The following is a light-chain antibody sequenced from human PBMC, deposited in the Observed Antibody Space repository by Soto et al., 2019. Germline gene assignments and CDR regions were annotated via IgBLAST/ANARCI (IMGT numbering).Light chain of an antibody. J-gene: IGLJ2*01. CDR3: SSYAGSKVL. CDR2: EVT. V-gene: IGLV2-8*01. CDR1: SSDVGGYNS. Sequence: QSVLTQPPSASGSPGQSVTISCTGSSSDVGGYNSVSWYQHHPGKAPKLIIYEVTKRPSGVPDRFSASRSGNTASLTVSGLQTDDEAHYYCSSYAGSKVLFGGGTKLTVL.